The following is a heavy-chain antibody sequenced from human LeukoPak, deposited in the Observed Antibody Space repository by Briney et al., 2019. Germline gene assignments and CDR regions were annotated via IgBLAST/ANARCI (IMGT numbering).Heavy chain of an antibody. CDR2: IYYSGST. CDR1: GGSISSGGYY. Sequence: PSETLSLTCTVSGGSISSGGYYWSWIRQHPGKGLEWIGYIYYSGSTYYNPSLKSRVTISVDTSKNQFSLKLSSVTAADTAVYYCARGRGDSSGYYYFDYWGQGTLVTVSS. J-gene: IGHJ4*02. CDR3: ARGRGDSSGYYYFDY. V-gene: IGHV4-31*03. D-gene: IGHD3-22*01.